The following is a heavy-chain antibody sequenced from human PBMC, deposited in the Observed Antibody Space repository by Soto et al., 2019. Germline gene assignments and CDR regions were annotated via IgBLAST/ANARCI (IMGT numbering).Heavy chain of an antibody. CDR2: IYYSGST. V-gene: IGHV4-31*03. J-gene: IGHJ6*02. CDR3: ARDRGRGSWNYEVDYYYYGMDV. D-gene: IGHD1-7*01. CDR1: GGSISSGGYY. Sequence: SETLSLTCTVSGGSISSGGYYWSWIRQHPGKGLEWIGYIYYSGSTYYNPSLKSRVTISVDTSKNQFSLKLSSVTAADTAVYYCARDRGRGSWNYEVDYYYYGMDVWGQGTTVTVSS.